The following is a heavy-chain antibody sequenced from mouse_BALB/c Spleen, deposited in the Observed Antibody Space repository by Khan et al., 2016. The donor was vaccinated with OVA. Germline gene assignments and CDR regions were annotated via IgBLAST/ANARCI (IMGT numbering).Heavy chain of an antibody. Sequence: EVELVESGGGLVQPGGSLKLSCAASGFTFSNYAMSWVRQTPEKRLEWVASISSGGTTYCPDFVKGRFPISRDTARSFLYMQMSGLRSEDTAMYYCARDYWFTYWGQGTLVTVSA. CDR3: ARDYWFTY. CDR1: GFTFSNYA. J-gene: IGHJ3*01. CDR2: ISSGGTT. V-gene: IGHV5-6-5*01.